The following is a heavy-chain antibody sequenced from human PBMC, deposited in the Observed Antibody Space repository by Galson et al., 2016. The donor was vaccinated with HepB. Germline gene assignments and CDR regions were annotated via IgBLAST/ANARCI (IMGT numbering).Heavy chain of an antibody. CDR1: GFTFSDYW. D-gene: IGHD2-2*01. CDR3: TRPLEDCSSTSCYVS. Sequence: SLRLSCAGSGFTFSDYWMSWVRQAPGKGLEWVANIKRDGREKYYVDSVKGRFNISRDNAKNSLYLQMNSLRADDTAVYYCTRPLEDCSSTSCYVSWGQGTLVTVSS. CDR2: IKRDGREK. V-gene: IGHV3-7*03. J-gene: IGHJ5*02.